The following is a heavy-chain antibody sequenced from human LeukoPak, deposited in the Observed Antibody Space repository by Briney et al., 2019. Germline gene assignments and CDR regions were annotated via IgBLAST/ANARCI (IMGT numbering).Heavy chain of an antibody. CDR2: INHSAST. J-gene: IGHJ4*02. D-gene: IGHD3-16*01. Sequence: SETGSLTCAVYGGSFSDYYWSWIRQPPGKGLEWIGEINHSASTSYNPSLKSRVTISVDMSKNQFSLKLSSVTAADTAVYYCARDHPPFMITFGGPMGGYFDYWGQGTLVTVSS. CDR1: GGSFSDYY. CDR3: ARDHPPFMITFGGPMGGYFDY. V-gene: IGHV4-34*01.